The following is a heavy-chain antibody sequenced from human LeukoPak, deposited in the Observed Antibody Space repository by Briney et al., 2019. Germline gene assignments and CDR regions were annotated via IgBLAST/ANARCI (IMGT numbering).Heavy chain of an antibody. D-gene: IGHD3-10*01. CDR3: AREGITMVRGVNYYYMDV. J-gene: IGHJ6*03. CDR1: GFTFSSYS. Sequence: GGSLRLSCAASGFTFSSYSMNWVRQAPGRGLEWVSSISSSSSYIYYADSVKGRFTISRDNAKNSLYLQMNSLRAEDTAVYYCAREGITMVRGVNYYYMDVWGKGTTVTVSS. CDR2: ISSSSSYI. V-gene: IGHV3-21*01.